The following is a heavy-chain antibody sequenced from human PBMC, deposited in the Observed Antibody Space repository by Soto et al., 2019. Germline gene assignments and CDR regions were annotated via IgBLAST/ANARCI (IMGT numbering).Heavy chain of an antibody. V-gene: IGHV3-72*01. CDR3: VRAVGGSGAF. J-gene: IGHJ4*02. CDR2: TRNKANSYTT. D-gene: IGHD3-16*01. Sequence: GGSLRLSCAVSGFTFSDYYMDWVRQAPEKGLEWVGRTRNKANSYTTEYAASVKGRFTISRDNAKDSLSLQMNSLRAEDTALYYCVRAVGGSGAFWGQGALVTVSS. CDR1: GFTFSDYY.